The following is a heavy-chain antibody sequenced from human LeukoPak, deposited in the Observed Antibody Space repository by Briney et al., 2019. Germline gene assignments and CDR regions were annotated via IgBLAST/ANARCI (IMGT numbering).Heavy chain of an antibody. CDR3: APYSSSWLAFDC. D-gene: IGHD2-2*01. V-gene: IGHV3-74*01. Sequence: GGSLRLSCAASGFTFSRFWMHWVRHAPGKGLVWVSRINTDGSSTGYADSVKGRFSISRDNAKNRLYLQMNSLRAEDTAVYYCAPYSSSWLAFDCWGQGTQVIVSS. J-gene: IGHJ4*02. CDR2: INTDGSST. CDR1: GFTFSRFW.